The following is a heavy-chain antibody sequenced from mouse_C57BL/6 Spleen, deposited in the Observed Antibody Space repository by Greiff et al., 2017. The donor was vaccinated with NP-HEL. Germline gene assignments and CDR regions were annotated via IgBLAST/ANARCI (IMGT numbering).Heavy chain of an antibody. CDR1: GYTFTDYN. J-gene: IGHJ1*03. V-gene: IGHV1-18*01. Sequence: VQLKESGPELVKPGASVKIPCKASGYTFTDYNMDWVKQSHGKSLEWIGDINPNNGGTFYNQKFKGKATLTVDKSSSTAYMELRSLTSEDTAVYYCERGSYGYDWDWYFDVWGTGTTVTVSS. CDR3: ERGSYGYDWDWYFDV. D-gene: IGHD2-2*01. CDR2: INPNNGGT.